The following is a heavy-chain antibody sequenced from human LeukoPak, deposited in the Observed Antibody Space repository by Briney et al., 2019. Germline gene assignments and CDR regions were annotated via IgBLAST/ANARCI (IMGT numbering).Heavy chain of an antibody. CDR3: AKTSDGYNLLGY. D-gene: IGHD5-24*01. CDR1: GGTFSRYA. V-gene: IGHV1-69*04. J-gene: IGHJ4*02. Sequence: SVTVSCMASGGTFSRYAISWVRQAPGQGLEWMGRIIPILGIANYAQKFQGRVTITADKSTSTAYMELSSLRSEDTAVYYCAKTSDGYNLLGYWGQGTLVTVSS. CDR2: IIPILGIA.